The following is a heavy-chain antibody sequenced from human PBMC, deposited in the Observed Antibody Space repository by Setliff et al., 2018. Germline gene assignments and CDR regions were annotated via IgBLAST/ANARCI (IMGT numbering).Heavy chain of an antibody. V-gene: IGHV4-4*07. Sequence: PSETLSLTCTISGGSINNYYWNWIRQSADKGLEWIGRIHSSGTTNYNPSLKSRATISIDKSKNHFSLRVTSVTAADTAVYFCAKERYFDWFFENWGQGTLVTVSS. J-gene: IGHJ4*02. CDR3: AKERYFDWFFEN. CDR2: IHSSGTT. D-gene: IGHD3-9*01. CDR1: GGSINNYY.